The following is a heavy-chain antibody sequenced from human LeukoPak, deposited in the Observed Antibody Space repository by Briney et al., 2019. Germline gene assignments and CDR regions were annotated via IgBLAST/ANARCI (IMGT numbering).Heavy chain of an antibody. V-gene: IGHV1-69*13. Sequence: SVKVSCKASGGTFSSYAISWVRQAPGQGLEWMGGIIPIFGTANYAQKFQGRVTITADESTSTAYMELSSLRSEDTAVYYCARVGLRIQDAFDIWGQGTMVTVSS. CDR3: ARVGLRIQDAFDI. D-gene: IGHD3-16*01. J-gene: IGHJ3*02. CDR2: IIPIFGTA. CDR1: GGTFSSYA.